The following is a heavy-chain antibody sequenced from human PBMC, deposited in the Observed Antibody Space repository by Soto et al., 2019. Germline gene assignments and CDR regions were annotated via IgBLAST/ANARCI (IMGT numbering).Heavy chain of an antibody. CDR3: AKDGSGTTYYYGMDV. CDR2: ISYDGSNK. D-gene: IGHD1-1*01. CDR1: GFTFNSYG. Sequence: PGGSLRLSCAASGFTFNSYGMHWVRQAPGKGLEWVAVISYDGSNKYYADSVKGRFAISRDNSKNTLYLQMNSLRAEDTAVYYCAKDGSGTTYYYGMDVWGQGTTVTVSS. J-gene: IGHJ6*02. V-gene: IGHV3-30*18.